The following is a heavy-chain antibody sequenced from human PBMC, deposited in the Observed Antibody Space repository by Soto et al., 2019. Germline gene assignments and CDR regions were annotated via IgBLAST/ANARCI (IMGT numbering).Heavy chain of an antibody. V-gene: IGHV4-4*02. CDR2: VYHNGNT. J-gene: IGHJ3*02. CDR3: ARTPDI. CDR1: GDSISSDKW. Sequence: SDTLSLTCAFSGDSISSDKWWSWVRQPPGKGLEWIGEVYHNGNTNYNPSLKSRVIKSVDKSKNQFSLKLSSVTAADTAVYYCARTPDIWGQGTMVT.